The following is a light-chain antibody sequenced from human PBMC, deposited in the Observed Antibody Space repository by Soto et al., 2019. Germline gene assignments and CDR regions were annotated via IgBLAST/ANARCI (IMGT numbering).Light chain of an antibody. CDR1: QDISNY. J-gene: IGKJ5*01. V-gene: IGKV1-33*01. Sequence: DIQMTQSPSSLSASVGDIVTITCQASQDISNYLNWYQQKPGKAPKLRIYDASNLETGVPSRLSGSGSGTDFTFTISSLQPEDIATYYCQQYDNLITFGQGTRLEIK. CDR3: QQYDNLIT. CDR2: DAS.